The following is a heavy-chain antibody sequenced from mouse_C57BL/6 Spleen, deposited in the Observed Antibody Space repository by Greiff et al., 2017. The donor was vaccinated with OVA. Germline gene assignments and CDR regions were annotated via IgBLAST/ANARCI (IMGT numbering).Heavy chain of an antibody. CDR2: INPSTGGT. CDR3: ARGLFGYYAMDY. V-gene: IGHV1-43*01. D-gene: IGHD1-1*01. J-gene: IGHJ4*01. Sequence: VQLQQSGPELVKPGASVKISCKASGYSFTGYYMHWVKQSPEKSLEWIGEINPSTGGTSYNQKFKGKATLTVDKSSSTAYMQLKSLTSEDSAVYYCARGLFGYYAMDYWGQGTSVTVSS. CDR1: GYSFTGYY.